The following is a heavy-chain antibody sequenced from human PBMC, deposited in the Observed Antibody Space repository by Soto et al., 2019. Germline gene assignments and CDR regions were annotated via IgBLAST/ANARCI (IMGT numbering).Heavy chain of an antibody. CDR2: IVPIVDTS. CDR3: VRVVAIPGYPDN. J-gene: IGHJ4*02. V-gene: IGHV1-69*12. Sequence: QVQLVQSGDEVRQPASSVNVSCKTSGGTFSSYAISWVRQAPGQGLEWMGGIVPIVDTSTYAQKFQGRVTITADESTSTVYMELSSLRSDDTAVYYCVRVVAIPGYPDNWGQGTLVTVSS. CDR1: GGTFSSYA. D-gene: IGHD5-12*01.